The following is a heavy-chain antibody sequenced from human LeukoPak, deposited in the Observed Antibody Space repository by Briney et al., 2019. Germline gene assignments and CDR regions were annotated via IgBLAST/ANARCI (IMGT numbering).Heavy chain of an antibody. CDR1: GYTFTTHG. Sequence: ASVKVSCKASGYTFTTHGIAWVRQAPGQGVEWMGWISAHNGNTNYAQSLQGRVTMTTAQSTNTAYMELRSLRSDDTAVYYCARDGYFDLWGRGTLVTVSS. V-gene: IGHV1-18*01. CDR2: ISAHNGNT. CDR3: ARDGYFDL. J-gene: IGHJ2*01.